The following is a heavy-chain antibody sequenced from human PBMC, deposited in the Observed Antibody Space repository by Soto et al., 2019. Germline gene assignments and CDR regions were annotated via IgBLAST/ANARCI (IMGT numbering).Heavy chain of an antibody. J-gene: IGHJ4*02. CDR1: GGSISSYY. CDR2: IYYSGST. Sequence: SETLSLTCTVSGGSISSYYWSWIRQPPGKGLEWIGYIYYSGSTNYNPSLKSRVTISVDTSKNQFSLKLSSVTAADTAVYYCARMTSYDYIWGSYRYEYYFDYWGQGTLVTVSS. V-gene: IGHV4-59*01. CDR3: ARMTSYDYIWGSYRYEYYFDY. D-gene: IGHD3-16*02.